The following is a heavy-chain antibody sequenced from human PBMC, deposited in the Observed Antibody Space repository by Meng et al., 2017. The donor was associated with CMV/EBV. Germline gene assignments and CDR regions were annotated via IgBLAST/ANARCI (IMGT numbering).Heavy chain of an antibody. V-gene: IGHV2-5*02. D-gene: IGHD5-18*01. J-gene: IGHJ4*02. CDR2: IYWDDHK. Sequence: HMPVMNTCPRLVKPPQTPSLTLTFSGFALCTIMIGVGCIRQPQRESLEWLALIYWDDHKRYSPSLKSRLSITKYTSKNQVFLTMTNMDPVDTSTYFCAHMGIYGYHGYSGQGTLVTVSS. CDR1: GFALCTIMIG. CDR3: AHMGIYGYHGY.